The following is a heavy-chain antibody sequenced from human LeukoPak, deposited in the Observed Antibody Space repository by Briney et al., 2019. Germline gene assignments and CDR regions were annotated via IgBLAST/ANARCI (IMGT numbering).Heavy chain of an antibody. J-gene: IGHJ4*02. CDR3: ARGSSWDVTD. Sequence: ASVKVSCKASGYTFTSYYMHWVRQAPGQGLEWMGIINPSGGTTNYAQKFQGRVTMTRDTSTSTVYMELSSLRSEDPAVYYCARGSSWDVTDWGQGTLVTVSS. V-gene: IGHV1-46*03. D-gene: IGHD1-26*01. CDR1: GYTFTSYY. CDR2: INPSGGTT.